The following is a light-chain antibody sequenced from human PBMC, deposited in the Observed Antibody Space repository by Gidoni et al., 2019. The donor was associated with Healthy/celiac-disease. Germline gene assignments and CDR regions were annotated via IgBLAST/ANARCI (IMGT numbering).Light chain of an antibody. CDR2: KAS. CDR1: QSISSW. CDR3: QQYNRYPYT. J-gene: IGKJ2*01. Sequence: DSQMTQSPSTLSAAVGDRVTITCRASQSISSWLAWYQQKPGKAPKLLIYKASSLESGVPSRFSGSGPGTEFTLTISSLQPDDFATYYCQQYNRYPYTFGQXTKLEIK. V-gene: IGKV1-5*03.